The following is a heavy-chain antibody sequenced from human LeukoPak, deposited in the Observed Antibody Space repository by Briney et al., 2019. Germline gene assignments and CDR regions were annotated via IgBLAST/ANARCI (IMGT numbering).Heavy chain of an antibody. D-gene: IGHD4-23*01. CDR1: EFTFSSYS. Sequence: PGGSLRLSCAASEFTFSSYSMNWVRQAPGKGLEWVSYISSSSSTIYYADSVKGRFTISRDNAKNSLYLQMNSLRAEDTAVYYCARVTVGSSGGFDYWGQGTLVTVSS. CDR2: ISSSSSTI. CDR3: ARVTVGSSGGFDY. J-gene: IGHJ4*02. V-gene: IGHV3-48*01.